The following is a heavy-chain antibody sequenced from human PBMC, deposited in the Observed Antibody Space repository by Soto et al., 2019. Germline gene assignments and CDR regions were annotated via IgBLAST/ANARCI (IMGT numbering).Heavy chain of an antibody. J-gene: IGHJ3*02. CDR2: SGST. V-gene: IGHV4-59*01. CDR3: VRDYGDVFDI. D-gene: IGHD4-17*01. Sequence: SGSTNYNPSLKSRVTISADTSKNQFSLKLSSVTAADTAVYYCVRDYGDVFDIWGQGTMVTVSS.